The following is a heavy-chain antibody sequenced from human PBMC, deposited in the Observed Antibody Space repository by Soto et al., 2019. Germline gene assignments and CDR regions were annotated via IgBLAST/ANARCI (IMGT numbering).Heavy chain of an antibody. D-gene: IGHD3-22*01. CDR2: IIPIFGTA. J-gene: IGHJ4*02. CDR1: GGTFSSYA. Sequence: SVKVSCKASGGTFSSYAISWVRQAPGQGLGWMGGIIPIFGTANYAQKFQGRVTITADESTSTAYMELSSLRSEDTAVYYCARWLRSLYYFDYWGQGTLVPVSS. V-gene: IGHV1-69*13. CDR3: ARWLRSLYYFDY.